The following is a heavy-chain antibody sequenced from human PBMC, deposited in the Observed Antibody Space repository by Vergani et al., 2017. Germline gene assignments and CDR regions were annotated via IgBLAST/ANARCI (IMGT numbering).Heavy chain of an antibody. CDR3: ARDLWFGELSTDY. CDR2: IWYDGSNK. CDR1: GFTFSSYG. Sequence: QVQLVESGGGVVQPGRSLRLSCAASGFTFSSYGMHWVRQAPGKGREWVAVIWYDGSNKYYADSVKGRFTISRDNSKNTLYLQMNSLRAEDTAVYYCARDLWFGELSTDYWGQGTLVTVSS. D-gene: IGHD3-10*01. J-gene: IGHJ4*02. V-gene: IGHV3-33*01.